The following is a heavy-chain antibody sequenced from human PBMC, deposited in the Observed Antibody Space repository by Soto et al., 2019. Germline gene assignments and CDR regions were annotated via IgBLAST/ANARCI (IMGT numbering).Heavy chain of an antibody. D-gene: IGHD3-3*01. J-gene: IGHJ5*02. CDR1: GYTFTSYY. Sequence: EASVKVSCKASGYTFTSYYIHCVRQAPGQGLEWMGIINPSSGSTNYAQKLQGRVTMTTDTSTSTAYMELRSLRSDDTAVYYCARDGVGYDFWSGYRLNWSDPWGQGTLVTVSS. CDR2: INPSSGST. V-gene: IGHV1-46*01. CDR3: ARDGVGYDFWSGYRLNWSDP.